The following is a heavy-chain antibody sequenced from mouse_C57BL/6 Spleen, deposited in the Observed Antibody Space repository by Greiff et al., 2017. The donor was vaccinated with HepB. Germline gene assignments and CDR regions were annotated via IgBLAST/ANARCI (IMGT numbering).Heavy chain of an antibody. CDR1: GFTFTDYY. V-gene: IGHV7-3*01. D-gene: IGHD3-3*01. CDR2: IRNKANGYTT. Sequence: EVKVVESGGGLVQPGGSLSLSCAASGFTFTDYYMSWVRQPPGKALEWLGFIRNKANGYTTEYSASVKGRFTISRYNSQSILYLQMNALRAEDSATYYCARYGAGFDYWGQGTTLTVAS. CDR3: ARYGAGFDY. J-gene: IGHJ2*01.